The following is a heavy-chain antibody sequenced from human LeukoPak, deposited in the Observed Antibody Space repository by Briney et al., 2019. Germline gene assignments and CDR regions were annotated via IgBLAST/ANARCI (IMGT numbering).Heavy chain of an antibody. J-gene: IGHJ4*02. D-gene: IGHD2-15*01. CDR2: IYHSGST. V-gene: IGHV4-30-2*01. CDR3: ARGDIEGSPRYCSGGSCYDVGYYFDY. Sequence: SQTLSLTCAVSGGSISSGGYSWSWIRQPPGKGLEWIGYIYHSGSTYYNPSLKSRVTISVDRSKNQFSLKLSSVTAADTAVYYCARGDIEGSPRYCSGGSCYDVGYYFDYWGQGTLVTVSS. CDR1: GGSISSGGYS.